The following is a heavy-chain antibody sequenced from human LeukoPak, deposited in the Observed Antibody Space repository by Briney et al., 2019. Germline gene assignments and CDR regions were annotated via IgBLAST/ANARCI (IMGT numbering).Heavy chain of an antibody. J-gene: IGHJ5*02. CDR3: ARGRSSSWRWFDP. Sequence: SETLSLTCAVYGGSFSGYYWSWIRQPPGKGLEWIGEINHSGSTNYNPSLKSRVTISVDTSKNQFSLKLSSVTAADTAVYYCARGRSSSWRWFDPWGQGTLVIVSS. CDR1: GGSFSGYY. CDR2: INHSGST. D-gene: IGHD6-13*01. V-gene: IGHV4-34*01.